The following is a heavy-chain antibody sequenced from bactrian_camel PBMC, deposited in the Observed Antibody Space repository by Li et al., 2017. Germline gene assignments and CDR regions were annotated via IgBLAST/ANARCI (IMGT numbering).Heavy chain of an antibody. V-gene: IGHV3S63*01. Sequence: HVQLVKSGGGSVQAGQTLTLSCTASGFTFSDSDMGWYRQTTGSECKLVSSVSLFRTTYYSRPVKGRSTISLDNAKRTVSLQMNRLKPEDTGVYYCAAGGDRGWGPCPRLAPWYNYWGQGTQVTVS. D-gene: IGHD5*01. CDR1: GFTFSDSD. CDR3: AAGGDRGWGPCPRLAPWYNY. J-gene: IGHJ4*01. CDR2: VSLFRTT.